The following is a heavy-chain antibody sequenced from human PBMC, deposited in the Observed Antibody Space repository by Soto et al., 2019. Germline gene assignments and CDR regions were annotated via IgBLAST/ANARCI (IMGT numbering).Heavy chain of an antibody. CDR3: AKGRGAVPGTSDY. D-gene: IGHD6-19*01. CDR2: ISGSGDTT. Sequence: GGSLRLSCTASGFTFSSYALSWVRQAPGKGLEWVSAISGSGDTTSYADSVKGRFTISRDNSKNTLYLQMNSLRADDTAVYYCAKGRGAVPGTSDYWGQGTLVTVSS. CDR1: GFTFSSYA. V-gene: IGHV3-23*01. J-gene: IGHJ4*02.